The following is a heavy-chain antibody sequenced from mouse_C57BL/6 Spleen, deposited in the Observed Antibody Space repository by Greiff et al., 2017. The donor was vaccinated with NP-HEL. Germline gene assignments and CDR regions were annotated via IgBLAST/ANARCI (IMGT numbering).Heavy chain of an antibody. J-gene: IGHJ4*01. Sequence: DVQLQESGPELVKPGASVKISCKASGYSFTGYYMNWVKQSPEKSLEWIGEINPSTGGTTYNQKFKAKATLTVDKSSSTAYMQLKSLTSDDSAVYYCARNYCSSSYYYAMDYWGQGTSVTVSS. CDR1: GYSFTGYY. CDR2: INPSTGGT. D-gene: IGHD1-1*01. CDR3: ARNYCSSSYYYAMDY. V-gene: IGHV1-42*01.